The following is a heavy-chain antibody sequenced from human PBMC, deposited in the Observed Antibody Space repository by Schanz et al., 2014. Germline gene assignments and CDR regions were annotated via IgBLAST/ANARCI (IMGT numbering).Heavy chain of an antibody. CDR1: GFRLSTYG. CDR2: IKQDESER. CDR3: AREGEWGYDPPRH. D-gene: IGHD5-12*01. J-gene: IGHJ4*02. V-gene: IGHV3-7*01. Sequence: VQLVESGGGVVQPGGSLRLSCAASGFRLSTYGMHWVRQAPGKGLEWVANIKQDESERSYVDSVKGRFTISRDNAKNSLYLQMNSLRAEDTAEYYCAREGEWGYDPPRHWGQGTLVTVSS.